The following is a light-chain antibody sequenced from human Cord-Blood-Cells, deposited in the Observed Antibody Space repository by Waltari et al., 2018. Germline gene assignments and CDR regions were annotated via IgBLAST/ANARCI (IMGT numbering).Light chain of an antibody. CDR3: QQYNNWLYS. V-gene: IGKV3-15*01. Sequence: EIVMTQSPATLSVSPGERATLSCRASQSVSSNLAWYQQKPGQAPRLLIYGASTRATGIPARFRGSGSGTEFTLTISSLQSGDFAVYYCQQYNNWLYSFGQGTKLEIK. CDR2: GAS. CDR1: QSVSSN. J-gene: IGKJ2*03.